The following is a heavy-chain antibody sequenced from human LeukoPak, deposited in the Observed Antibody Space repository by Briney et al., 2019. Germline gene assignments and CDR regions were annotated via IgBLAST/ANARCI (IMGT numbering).Heavy chain of an antibody. D-gene: IGHD3-3*01. CDR2: ITDAVGST. CDR3: AKDGKRFLEWLLYQYYFDY. J-gene: IGHJ4*02. CDR1: GFTFSSSS. V-gene: IGHV3-23*01. Sequence: GGSLRLSCAASGFTFSSSSISWVRQAPGKGLEWVSAITDAVGSTHYADSVKGRFTISSDNSKNTLYLQMNSLRAEDTAVYYCAKDGKRFLEWLLYQYYFDYWGQGTLVTVSS.